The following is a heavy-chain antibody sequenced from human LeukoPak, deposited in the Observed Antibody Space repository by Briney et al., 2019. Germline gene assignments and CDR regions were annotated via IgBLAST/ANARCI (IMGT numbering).Heavy chain of an antibody. CDR1: GFTFSSYG. CDR2: IRYDGSNK. D-gene: IGHD6-13*01. CDR3: ANEHDPYSSRGAIDY. J-gene: IGHJ4*02. V-gene: IGHV3-30*02. Sequence: GGSLRLSCAASGFTFSSYGMHWVRQAPGKGLEWVAFIRYDGSNKYYADSVKGRFTISRDNSKNTLYLQMNSLRAEDTAVYYCANEHDPYSSRGAIDYWGQGTLVTVSS.